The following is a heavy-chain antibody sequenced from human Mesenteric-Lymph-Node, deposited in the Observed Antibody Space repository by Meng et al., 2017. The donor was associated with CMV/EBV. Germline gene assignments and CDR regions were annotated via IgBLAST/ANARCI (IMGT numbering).Heavy chain of an antibody. Sequence: SETLSLTCTVSGGSISSGDDYWSWIRQPPGKGLEWIGYIYYSGSTYYNPSLKSRVTISVDTSKNQFSLKLSSVTAADTAVYYCARGGGFWSGYLGYWGQGTLVTVSS. D-gene: IGHD3-3*01. CDR2: IYYSGST. CDR3: ARGGGFWSGYLGY. CDR1: GGSISSGDDY. V-gene: IGHV4-30-4*02. J-gene: IGHJ4*02.